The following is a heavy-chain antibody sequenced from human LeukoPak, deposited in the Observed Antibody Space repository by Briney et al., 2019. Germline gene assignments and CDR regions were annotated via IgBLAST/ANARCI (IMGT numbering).Heavy chain of an antibody. J-gene: IGHJ3*02. D-gene: IGHD6-13*01. CDR3: ARDRGPGIAAPRFAFDI. V-gene: IGHV3-11*01. CDR1: GFTFSDYY. Sequence: GALRLSCAASGFTFSDYYLRWIRQAPGKGLGGVSYISSSGSTIYYADSVKGRFIISRDNAKNSLYLQMNSLRAEDTAVYYCARDRGPGIAAPRFAFDIWGQGTMVTVSS. CDR2: ISSSGSTI.